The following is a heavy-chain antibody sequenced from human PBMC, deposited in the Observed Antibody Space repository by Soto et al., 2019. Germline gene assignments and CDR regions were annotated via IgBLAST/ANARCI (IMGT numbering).Heavy chain of an antibody. CDR3: ARDWINRGFDY. CDR1: GFTVSSYA. Sequence: QVQLVESGGGVVQPGRSLRLSCAASGFTVSSYAMHRVRQAPGKGLEWVAVISYDGSNKYYADSVKGRFTISRDNSKNTLYLQMNSLRAEDTAVYYCARDWINRGFDYWGQGTLVTVSS. V-gene: IGHV3-30-3*01. J-gene: IGHJ4*02. CDR2: ISYDGSNK. D-gene: IGHD2-2*03.